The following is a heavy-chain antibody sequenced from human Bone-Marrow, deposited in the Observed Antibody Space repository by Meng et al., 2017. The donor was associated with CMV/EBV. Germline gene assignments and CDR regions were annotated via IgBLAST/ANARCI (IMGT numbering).Heavy chain of an antibody. V-gene: IGHV3-7*03. Sequence: SCAASGFTFSTYWMSWVRQAPGKGLEWVANINQDASEKYYVDSVRGRFTISRDNAKNSLYLQMNSLRAEDTAVYYCARRESYSIWDYWGQGTLVTVSS. J-gene: IGHJ4*02. CDR1: GFTFSTYW. D-gene: IGHD2-15*01. CDR2: INQDASEK. CDR3: ARRESYSIWDY.